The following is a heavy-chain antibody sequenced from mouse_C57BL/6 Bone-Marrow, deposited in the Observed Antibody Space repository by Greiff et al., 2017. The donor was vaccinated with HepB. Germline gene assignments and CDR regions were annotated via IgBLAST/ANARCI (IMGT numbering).Heavy chain of an antibody. Sequence: VQLKESGGGLVKPGGSLKLSCAASGFTFSSYAMSWVRQTPEKRLEWVATISDGGSYTYYPDNVKGRFTISRDNAKNNLYLQMSHLKSEDTAMYYCARGAYYSGDYWGQGTTLTVSS. J-gene: IGHJ2*01. CDR2: ISDGGSYT. V-gene: IGHV5-4*01. CDR1: GFTFSSYA. D-gene: IGHD1-1*01. CDR3: ARGAYYSGDY.